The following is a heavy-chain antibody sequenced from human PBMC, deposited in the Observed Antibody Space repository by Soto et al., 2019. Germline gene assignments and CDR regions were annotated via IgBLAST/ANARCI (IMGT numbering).Heavy chain of an antibody. Sequence: GGSLRLSCAASGFTFTDYDMSWIRQAPGKGLEWVSYISSSGSTIYYADSVKGRFTISRDNAKNSLYLQMNSLRAEDMAVYYCARVLVFYGGFDPWGQGTLVTVSS. V-gene: IGHV3-11*01. CDR3: ARVLVFYGGFDP. D-gene: IGHD2-21*02. CDR2: ISSSGSTI. J-gene: IGHJ5*02. CDR1: GFTFTDYD.